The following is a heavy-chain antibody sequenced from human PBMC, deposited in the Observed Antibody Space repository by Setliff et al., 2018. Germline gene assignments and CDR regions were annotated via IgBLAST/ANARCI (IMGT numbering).Heavy chain of an antibody. J-gene: IGHJ4*02. CDR3: ARNSVDYDFWSGYYLKGEFDY. D-gene: IGHD3-3*01. CDR1: CGSISSSNW. V-gene: IGHV4-4*02. Sequence: PSETLSLTCAVSCGSISSSNWWSWVRQPPGKGLEWIGEIYHSGSTNYNPSLKSQVTISVDKSKNQFSLKLSYVTAADTAVYYCARNSVDYDFWSGYYLKGEFDYWGQGTLVTVSS. CDR2: IYHSGST.